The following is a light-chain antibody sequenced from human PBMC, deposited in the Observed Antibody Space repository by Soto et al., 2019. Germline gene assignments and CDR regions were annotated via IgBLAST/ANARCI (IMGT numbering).Light chain of an antibody. V-gene: IGLV2-14*01. J-gene: IGLJ2*01. Sequence: QSALTQPASVSGSPGQSITISCTGTDSDVGGYNYVSWYQQHPDKAPKLMIYGVYNRPSGVSNRFSGSESGNTASLTISGLQAEDEADYYCSSFTNNNTPHVVFGGGTKLTVL. CDR1: DSDVGGYNY. CDR2: GVY. CDR3: SSFTNNNTPHVV.